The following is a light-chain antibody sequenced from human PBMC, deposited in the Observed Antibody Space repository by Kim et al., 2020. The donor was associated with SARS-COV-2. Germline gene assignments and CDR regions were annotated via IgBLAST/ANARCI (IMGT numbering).Light chain of an antibody. CDR1: TSNIGSNT. CDR2: TSD. Sequence: GQTVNISCAGSTSNIGSNTGNWYRHLPGTAPKLLIYTSDQRPSGVPDRFSGSTSGTSAPLAISGLQSEDDADYYCAAWHDSLNGVFFRGGTQLSVL. V-gene: IGLV1-44*01. J-gene: IGLJ2*01. CDR3: AAWHDSLNGVF.